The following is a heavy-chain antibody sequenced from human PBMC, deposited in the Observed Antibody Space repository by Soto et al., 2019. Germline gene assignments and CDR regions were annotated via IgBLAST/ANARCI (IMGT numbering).Heavy chain of an antibody. V-gene: IGHV3-30*03. CDR2: MSHDENRK. Sequence: GGSLRLSCAASGFTFAHYAMHWVRHSPGKGLEWVAFMSHDENRKLYSDSVKGRFTISRDNSKNTLYLQMSSLRAEDTAVYYCAVLGYCSGGSCYAGAFDIWGQGTMVTVSS. CDR3: AVLGYCSGGSCYAGAFDI. D-gene: IGHD2-15*01. CDR1: GFTFAHYA. J-gene: IGHJ3*02.